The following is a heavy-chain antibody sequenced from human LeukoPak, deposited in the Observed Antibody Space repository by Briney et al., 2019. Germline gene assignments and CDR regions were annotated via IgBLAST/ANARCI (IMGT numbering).Heavy chain of an antibody. CDR2: ISGGGGST. CDR3: AREDYYDSSGFGGGY. CDR1: GFTFTSYS. J-gene: IGHJ4*02. D-gene: IGHD3-22*01. V-gene: IGHV3-23*01. Sequence: PGGSLRLSCAASGFTFTSYSMNWVRQAPGKGLEWVSTISGGGGSTYYADSVKGRFTISRDNSKNTLYLQMNSLRAEDTAVYYCAREDYYDSSGFGGGYWGQGTLVTVSS.